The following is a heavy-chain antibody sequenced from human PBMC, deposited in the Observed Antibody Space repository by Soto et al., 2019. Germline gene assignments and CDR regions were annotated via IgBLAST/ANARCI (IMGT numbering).Heavy chain of an antibody. CDR2: IRDRGDNP. Sequence: GGSLRLSCAASGFTFSSYAMSWVRQAPGKGLEWVSGIRDRGDNPFYVDSVKGRFIISRDNSKNTLFLQMNSLGAEDAAIYYCAREEAAVGVPLFKDWGQGTPVTVSS. J-gene: IGHJ4*02. V-gene: IGHV3-23*01. CDR3: AREEAAVGVPLFKD. D-gene: IGHD6-25*01. CDR1: GFTFSSYA.